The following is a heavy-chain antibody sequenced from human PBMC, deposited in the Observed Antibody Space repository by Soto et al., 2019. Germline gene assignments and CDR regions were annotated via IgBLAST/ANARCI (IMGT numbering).Heavy chain of an antibody. D-gene: IGHD2-2*01. V-gene: IGHV3-15*01. CDR3: TTRHPGYCSSTSCYYWFDP. CDR1: GFTFSNAW. CDR2: IKSKTDGGTT. J-gene: IGHJ5*02. Sequence: GGSLRLSCAASGFTFSNAWMSWVRQAPGKGLEWVGRIKSKTDGGTTDYAAPVKGRFTISRDDSKNTLYLQMNSLKTEDTAVYYCTTRHPGYCSSTSCYYWFDPWGQGTLVTVSS.